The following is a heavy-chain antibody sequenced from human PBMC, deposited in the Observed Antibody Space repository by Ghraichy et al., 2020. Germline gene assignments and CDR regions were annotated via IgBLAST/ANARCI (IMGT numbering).Heavy chain of an antibody. CDR3: TTDLRQYYDCWSGYYPTGD. CDR1: GFTFSNAW. D-gene: IGHD3-3*01. J-gene: IGHJ4*02. CDR2: IKSKTEGGTT. Sequence: GGSLRLSCAASGFTFSNAWMSWVRQAPGKGLEWVGRIKSKTEGGTTDYAAPVKGRFTISRDDSKNTLYLQMNSLKTEDTAVYYCTTDLRQYYDCWSGYYPTGDWGQRTPVSVSS. V-gene: IGHV3-15*01.